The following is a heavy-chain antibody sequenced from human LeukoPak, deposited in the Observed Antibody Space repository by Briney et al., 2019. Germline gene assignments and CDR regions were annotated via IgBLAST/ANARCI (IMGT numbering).Heavy chain of an antibody. D-gene: IGHD4-11*01. CDR2: IYTSGST. V-gene: IGHV4-61*02. J-gene: IGHJ4*02. CDR3: ARRVPTVTTPEYYFDY. CDR1: GGSISSGSYY. Sequence: SETLSLTCTVSGGSISSGSYYWSWIRQPAGKGLEWIGRIYTSGSTNYNPSLKSRVTISVDTSKNQFSLKLSSVTAADTALYYCARRVPTVTTPEYYFDYWGQGTLVTVSS.